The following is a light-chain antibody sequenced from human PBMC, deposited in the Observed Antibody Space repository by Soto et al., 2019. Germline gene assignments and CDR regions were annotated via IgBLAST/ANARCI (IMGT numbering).Light chain of an antibody. Sequence: QSALTQPASVSGSPGQSITISCTGTSSDVDGYNYVSWYQQHPGKAPKLMIYEVSNRPSGVSNRFSGSKSGNTASLTISGLQAEDEADYYCSSYTSSSTPLYVFGTGTKVTVL. V-gene: IGLV2-14*01. CDR3: SSYTSSSTPLYV. J-gene: IGLJ1*01. CDR2: EVS. CDR1: SSDVDGYNY.